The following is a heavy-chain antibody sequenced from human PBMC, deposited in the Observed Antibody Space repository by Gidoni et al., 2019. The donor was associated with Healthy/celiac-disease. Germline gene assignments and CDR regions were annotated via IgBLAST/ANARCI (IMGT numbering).Heavy chain of an antibody. V-gene: IGHV4-4*07. Sequence: QVQLQASGPGLVKPSETLSLTCTVSGGSISSYYWSWIRQPAGKGLEWIGRIYTSGSTNYNPSLKSRVTMSVDTSKNQFSLKLSSVTAADTAVYYCARGHRDYDFWSGYYYNWFDPWGQGTLVTVSS. D-gene: IGHD3-3*01. J-gene: IGHJ5*02. CDR1: GGSISSYY. CDR2: IYTSGST. CDR3: ARGHRDYDFWSGYYYNWFDP.